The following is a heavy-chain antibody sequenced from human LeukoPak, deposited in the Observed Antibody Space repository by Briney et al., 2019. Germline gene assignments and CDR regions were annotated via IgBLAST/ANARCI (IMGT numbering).Heavy chain of an antibody. D-gene: IGHD3-10*01. J-gene: IGHJ5*02. CDR3: ASVPSNYYGSGSIRFDP. CDR2: IIPIFGTA. V-gene: IGHV1-69*13. Sequence: SVKVSCKASGGTFSSYAISWVRQAPGQGLEWMGGIIPIFGTANYAQKFQGRVTITADESTSTAYMELSSLRSEDTAVYYCASVPSNYYGSGSIRFDPWGQGTLVTVSS. CDR1: GGTFSSYA.